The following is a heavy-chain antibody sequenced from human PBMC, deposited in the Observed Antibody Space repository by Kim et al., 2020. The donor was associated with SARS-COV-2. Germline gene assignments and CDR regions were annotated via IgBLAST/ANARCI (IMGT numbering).Heavy chain of an antibody. V-gene: IGHV4-39*07. D-gene: IGHD2-2*02. Sequence: SETLSLTCTVSAGSISSRSYYWGWIRQPPGKGLEWIGSIDYSGSTYYNPSLKSRVTISVDTSKNQFSLKLNSVTAADTAVYYCAREGYCSLSTCYRVAFDIWGQGTMVTVSS. J-gene: IGHJ3*02. CDR2: IDYSGST. CDR1: AGSISSRSYY. CDR3: AREGYCSLSTCYRVAFDI.